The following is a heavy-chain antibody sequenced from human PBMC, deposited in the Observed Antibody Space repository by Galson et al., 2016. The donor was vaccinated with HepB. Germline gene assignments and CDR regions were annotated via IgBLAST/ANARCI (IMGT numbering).Heavy chain of an antibody. Sequence: SLRLSCAASGFTFSDYYMYWIRQAPGKGLEWVSFIRSSGTFTNYADSVKGRFTISRDNAKNSLFLEMNSLRAEDTAVYYCARGGRNYYYYAMDVWGQGTTVTVSS. CDR1: GFTFSDYY. J-gene: IGHJ6*02. D-gene: IGHD1-26*01. CDR3: ARGGRNYYYYAMDV. CDR2: IRSSGTFT. V-gene: IGHV3-11*06.